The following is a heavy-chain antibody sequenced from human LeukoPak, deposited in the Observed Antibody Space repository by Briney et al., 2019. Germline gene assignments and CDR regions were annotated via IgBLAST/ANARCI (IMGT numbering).Heavy chain of an antibody. CDR2: IYYSGST. J-gene: IGHJ3*02. Sequence: SETLSLTCTVSGGSISSYYWSWIRQPPGKGLEWIGYIYYSGSTNYNPSLKSRVTISVDTSKNQFSLKLSSVTAADTAVYYCASRMIFGDAFDIWGQGTMVTVSS. D-gene: IGHD3/OR15-3a*01. V-gene: IGHV4-59*01. CDR3: ASRMIFGDAFDI. CDR1: GGSISSYY.